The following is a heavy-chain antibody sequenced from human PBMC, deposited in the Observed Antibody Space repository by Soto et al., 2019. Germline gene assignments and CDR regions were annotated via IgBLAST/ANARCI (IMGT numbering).Heavy chain of an antibody. J-gene: IGHJ4*02. D-gene: IGHD3-22*01. V-gene: IGHV1-46*01. CDR1: GYTFTSYY. Sequence: EASVQVSCKASGYTFTSYYMHWVRQAPGQGLEWMGIINPSGGSTSYAQKFQGRVTMTRDTSTSTAYMELSSLRSEDTAVYYCARDHPTYYYDSSGYVYFDYWGQGTLLTVSS. CDR3: ARDHPTYYYDSSGYVYFDY. CDR2: INPSGGST.